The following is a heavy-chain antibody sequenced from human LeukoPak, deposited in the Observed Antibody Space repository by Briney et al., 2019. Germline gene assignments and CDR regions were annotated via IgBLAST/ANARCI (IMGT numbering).Heavy chain of an antibody. D-gene: IGHD3-22*01. CDR3: ARSPWGITMIAEA. Sequence: GGSLRLSCAASGFTFSNNYMSWVRQAPGRGLEWVSVIYTGGTTYYSDSVKGRFTISRDNSKNTLYLQMNSLRAEDTAVYYCARSPWGITMIAEAWGQGTLVTVSS. CDR1: GFTFSNNY. V-gene: IGHV3-53*01. CDR2: IYTGGTT. J-gene: IGHJ5*02.